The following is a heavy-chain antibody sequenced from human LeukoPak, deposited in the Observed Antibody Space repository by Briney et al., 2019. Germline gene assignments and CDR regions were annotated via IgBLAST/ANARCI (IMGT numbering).Heavy chain of an antibody. CDR3: ARDLQIAAAGKEVHY. Sequence: GGSLRLSCAASGFTFSTYTINWVRQAPGKGLEWVSSISSSSSYIYYTDSVKGRFTISRDNAKNSLYLQMNSLRAEDTAVYYCARDLQIAAAGKEVHYWGQGTLVTVSS. CDR2: ISSSSSYI. CDR1: GFTFSTYT. D-gene: IGHD6-13*01. J-gene: IGHJ4*02. V-gene: IGHV3-21*01.